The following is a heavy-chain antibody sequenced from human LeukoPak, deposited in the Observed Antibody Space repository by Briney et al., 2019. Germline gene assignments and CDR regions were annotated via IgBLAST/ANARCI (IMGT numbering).Heavy chain of an antibody. D-gene: IGHD3-22*01. J-gene: IGHJ4*02. Sequence: PGGSLRLSCAASGFTFSSYAMRWVRQAPGKGLEWVSAISGSGGSTHYADSVKGRFTISRDNSKNTLYLQMNSLRAEDTAVYYCAKALIVVVTSFDYWGQGALVTVSS. V-gene: IGHV3-23*01. CDR2: ISGSGGST. CDR1: GFTFSSYA. CDR3: AKALIVVVTSFDY.